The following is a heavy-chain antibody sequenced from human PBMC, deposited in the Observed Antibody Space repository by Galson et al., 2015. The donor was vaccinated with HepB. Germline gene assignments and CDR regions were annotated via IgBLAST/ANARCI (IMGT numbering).Heavy chain of an antibody. V-gene: IGHV1-3*01. CDR2: INAGNGNT. CDR3: AITIFSAVRRTERNWFDP. Sequence: SVKVSCKASGYTSTSYAMHWVRQAPGQRLEWMGWINAGNGNTKYSQKFQGRVTITRDTSASTAYMELSSLRSEDTAVYYCAITIFSAVRRTERNWFDPWGQGTLVTVSS. D-gene: IGHD3-9*01. CDR1: GYTSTSYA. J-gene: IGHJ5*02.